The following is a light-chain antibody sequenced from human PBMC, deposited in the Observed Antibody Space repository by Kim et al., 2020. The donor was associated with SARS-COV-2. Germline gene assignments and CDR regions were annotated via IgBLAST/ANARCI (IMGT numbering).Light chain of an antibody. CDR1: SGDVGGYNY. CDR3: SSYTSSSSLV. J-gene: IGLJ2*01. Sequence: QSALTQPASMSGSPGQSITISCTGTSGDVGGYNYVSWYQQHPGKAPKLMIYDVTNRPSGVPNRFSGSKSGNTASLTISGLQAEDEADYYCSSYTSSSSLVFGTGTKLTVL. V-gene: IGLV2-14*03. CDR2: DVT.